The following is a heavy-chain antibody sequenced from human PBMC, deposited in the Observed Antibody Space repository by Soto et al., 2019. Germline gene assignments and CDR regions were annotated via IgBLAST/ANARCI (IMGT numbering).Heavy chain of an antibody. Sequence: SETLSLTCTVSGGSINSYYWSWIRQSPEKGLEWIGYIYSSGSTNYNPSLKSRVTISVDTSKNQFSLKLSAVTAADTAVYYCARQYCSSTRCYQYFDYWGQGTLVTVSS. V-gene: IGHV4-59*08. D-gene: IGHD2-2*01. J-gene: IGHJ4*02. CDR1: GGSINSYY. CDR3: ARQYCSSTRCYQYFDY. CDR2: IYSSGST.